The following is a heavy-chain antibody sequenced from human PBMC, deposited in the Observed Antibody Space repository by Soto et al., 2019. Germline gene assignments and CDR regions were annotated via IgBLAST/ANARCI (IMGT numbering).Heavy chain of an antibody. J-gene: IGHJ6*02. V-gene: IGHV1-69*01. D-gene: IGHD2-2*01. CDR3: ARLGTKAMDV. CDR2: IIPLFGTA. CDR1: GGTFDAYT. Sequence: QVQLVQSGAEVRKPGSSVRVSCKASGGTFDAYTITWVRQAPGQGLEWRGGIIPLFGTANYAQKFQGRVTITADESTTTAHMELSSLRSEDTAVYFCARLGTKAMDVWGQGTTVTISS.